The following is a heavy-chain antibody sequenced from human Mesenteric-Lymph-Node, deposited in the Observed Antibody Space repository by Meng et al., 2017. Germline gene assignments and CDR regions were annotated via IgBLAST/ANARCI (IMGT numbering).Heavy chain of an antibody. CDR2: ISWNSGSI. D-gene: IGHD3-9*01. Sequence: SLKISCAASGFTFDDYSMHWVRQAPGKGLEWVSGISWNSGSIGYADSVKGRFTISRDNAKNSLYLQMNSLRAEDTDLYYCAGYVLRYFDWLSHAFDIWGQGTMVTVSS. CDR1: GFTFDDYS. V-gene: IGHV3-9*01. J-gene: IGHJ3*02. CDR3: AGYVLRYFDWLSHAFDI.